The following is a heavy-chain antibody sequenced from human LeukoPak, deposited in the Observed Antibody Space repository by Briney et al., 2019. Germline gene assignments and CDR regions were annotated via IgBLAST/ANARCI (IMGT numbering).Heavy chain of an antibody. CDR3: ARNELGYYDSSGPYYFDY. CDR1: GFTFSSYS. Sequence: TGGSLRLSCAASGFTFSSYSMNWVRQAPGKGLEWVSSISSSSSYIYYADSVKGRFTISRDNAKNSLYLQMNSLRAEDTAVCYCARNELGYYDSSGPYYFDYWGQGTLVTVSS. D-gene: IGHD3-22*01. J-gene: IGHJ4*02. CDR2: ISSSSSYI. V-gene: IGHV3-21*01.